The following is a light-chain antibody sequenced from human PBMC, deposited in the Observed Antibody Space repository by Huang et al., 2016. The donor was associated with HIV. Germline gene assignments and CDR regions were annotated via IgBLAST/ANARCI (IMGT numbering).Light chain of an antibody. CDR3: QQYDSSPAT. CDR2: SAS. J-gene: IGKJ2*01. V-gene: IGKV3-20*01. Sequence: EIVLTQSPGTLSLSPGERATLSCRASHSVTSNNLAWYQQRPGQTPRLLIHSASSSAAGIPDRFTGSGSGTDFTLTISRLEPEDFAVFYCQQYDSSPATFGQGTKLEIK. CDR1: HSVTSNN.